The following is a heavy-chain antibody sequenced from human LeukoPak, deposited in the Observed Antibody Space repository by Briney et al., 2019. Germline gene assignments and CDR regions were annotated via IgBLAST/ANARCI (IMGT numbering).Heavy chain of an antibody. V-gene: IGHV3-66*01. J-gene: IGHJ4*02. CDR1: GFTVSSNY. D-gene: IGHD3-16*02. CDR2: IHRGSAT. CDR3: ALTFGGVIGPFHY. Sequence: QSGGSLRLSCAASGFTVSSNYMSWVRQASGKGLEWVSVIHRGSATYYSESVKGRFTISRDNSANTLYLQMNSLRAEDTALYYCALTFGGVIGPFHYWGQGTLVTVSS.